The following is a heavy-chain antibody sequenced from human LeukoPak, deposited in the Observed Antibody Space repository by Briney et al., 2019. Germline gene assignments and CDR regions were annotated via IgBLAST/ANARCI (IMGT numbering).Heavy chain of an antibody. J-gene: IGHJ4*02. D-gene: IGHD3-10*01. CDR2: ISGSGGST. CDR3: AKDLGFGELLVDY. Sequence: GGSLRLSCAASGFTFSSYGMSWVRQAPGKGLECVSAISGSGGSTYYADSVKGRFTISRDNSKNTLYLQMNSLRAEDTAVYYCAKDLGFGELLVDYWGQGTLVTVSS. V-gene: IGHV3-23*01. CDR1: GFTFSSYG.